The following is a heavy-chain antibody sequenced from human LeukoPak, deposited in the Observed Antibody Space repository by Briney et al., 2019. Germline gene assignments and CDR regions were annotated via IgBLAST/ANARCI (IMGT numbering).Heavy chain of an antibody. J-gene: IGHJ5*02. CDR3: ERDGAAGYGSSGSWYGEGFDP. D-gene: IGHD2-2*01. Sequence: GGSLRLSCAASGFTFSNYGIHWVRQAPGKGLEWVAVISYDGSNKYYAESVKGRFTISRDNSKNTLYLQMNSLRAEDTAVYYCERDGAAGYGSSGSWYGEGFDPWGQGTLVTVSS. CDR1: GFTFSNYG. V-gene: IGHV3-30*03. CDR2: ISYDGSNK.